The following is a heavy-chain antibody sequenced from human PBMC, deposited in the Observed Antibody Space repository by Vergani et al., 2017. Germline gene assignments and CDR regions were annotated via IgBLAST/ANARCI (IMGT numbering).Heavy chain of an antibody. V-gene: IGHV3-30*04. CDR1: GFIFQNYT. J-gene: IGHJ5*02. Sequence: QVNLVGSGGGVVQPGRSLRLSCATYGFIFQNYTMHWVRQAPGKGLEWVALISNDGRHTYYADSVRGRFSISRDNAKNSLYLQMNSLRAEDTAVYYCARKTFYYDNIKGWFGPWGQGTLVTVSS. CDR3: ARKTFYYDNIKGWFGP. CDR2: ISNDGRHT. D-gene: IGHD3-16*01.